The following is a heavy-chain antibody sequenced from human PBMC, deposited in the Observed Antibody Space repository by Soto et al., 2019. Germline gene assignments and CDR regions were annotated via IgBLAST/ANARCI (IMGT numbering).Heavy chain of an antibody. V-gene: IGHV1-3*01. CDR3: ATPQDYDGCLDS. J-gene: IGHJ4*02. D-gene: IGHD3-22*01. CDR2: INVGNGNT. Sequence: QVQFVQSGAEVKKPGASVKVSCKTPGYTFTRYHIHWVRQAPGQRLEWMGWINVGNGNTRYSQKFQGRLTLTRDTPGNTAYLELNSLISEDTAVYYCATPQDYDGCLDSWGQGTLVNVSS. CDR1: GYTFTRYH.